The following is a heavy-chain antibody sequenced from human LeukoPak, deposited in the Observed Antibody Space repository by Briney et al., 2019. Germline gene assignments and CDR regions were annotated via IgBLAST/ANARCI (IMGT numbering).Heavy chain of an antibody. CDR2: IWYDGSNK. CDR3: ARSRLMVDTARVPNY. CDR1: GFTFSSYG. V-gene: IGHV3-33*01. Sequence: GGSLRLSCAASGFTFSSYGMHWVRQAPGKGLEWVAVIWYDGSNKYYAHCVKGRFTISRDNSKHTLYLQMNSLRDEDTAVYYCARSRLMVDTARVPNYWGQGTLVTVSS. D-gene: IGHD5-18*01. J-gene: IGHJ4*02.